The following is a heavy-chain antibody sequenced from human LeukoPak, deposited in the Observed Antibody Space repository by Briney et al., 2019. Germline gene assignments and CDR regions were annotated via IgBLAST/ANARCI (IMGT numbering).Heavy chain of an antibody. CDR3: AKDVKTYYYDSSGYSPFDY. D-gene: IGHD3-22*01. J-gene: IGHJ4*02. Sequence: GGSLRLSCAASGFTFSGSAMHWVRQASGKGLEWVGRIRSKANSYATAYAASVKGRFTISRDDSKNTAYLQMNSLKTEDTAVYYCAKDVKTYYYDSSGYSPFDYWGQGTLVTVSS. CDR1: GFTFSGSA. CDR2: IRSKANSYAT. V-gene: IGHV3-73*01.